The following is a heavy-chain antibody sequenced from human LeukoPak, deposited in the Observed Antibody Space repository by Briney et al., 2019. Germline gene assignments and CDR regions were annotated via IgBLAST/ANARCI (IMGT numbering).Heavy chain of an antibody. V-gene: IGHV4-59*01. D-gene: IGHD3-10*01. CDR2: IYYTGST. CDR3: ARSRLVRVSLRGRGFDY. CDR1: GGSISSYY. J-gene: IGHJ4*02. Sequence: SETLSLTCTVSGGSISSYYWNWIRQSPGKGLEWIGHIYYTGSTNYNPSLKSRVTVSVDTSKNQFSLKLSSVTAEAESVGYCARSRLVRVSLRGRGFDYWGQGTLVTVSS.